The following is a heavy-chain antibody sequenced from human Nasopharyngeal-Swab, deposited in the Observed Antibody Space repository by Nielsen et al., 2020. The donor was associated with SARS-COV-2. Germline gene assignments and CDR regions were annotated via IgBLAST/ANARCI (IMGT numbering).Heavy chain of an antibody. J-gene: IGHJ3*02. D-gene: IGHD3-3*01. Sequence: SETLSLTCTVSGGSISSYYWSWIRQPPGKGLEWIGYIYYSGSTNYNPSLKSRVTISVDTSKNQFSLKLSSVTAADTAVYYCARDFGTYYDFWSGYPDAFDIWGQGTMVIVSS. V-gene: IGHV4-59*01. CDR2: IYYSGST. CDR1: GGSISSYY. CDR3: ARDFGTYYDFWSGYPDAFDI.